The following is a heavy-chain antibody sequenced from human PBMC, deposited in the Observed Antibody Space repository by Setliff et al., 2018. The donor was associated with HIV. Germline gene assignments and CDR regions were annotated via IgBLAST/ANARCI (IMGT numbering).Heavy chain of an antibody. Sequence: SETLSLTCAVSGDSMSGYYWSWIRQSPGKKLEWIGYIHTSGSTNYNPSLESRVAMSVDTSKQQFSLEVSSVTAADTAVYYCARTRGYSYGTLAGFDYWGRGSLVTVSS. J-gene: IGHJ4*01. D-gene: IGHD5-18*01. CDR1: GDSMSGYY. V-gene: IGHV4-59*01. CDR3: ARTRGYSYGTLAGFDY. CDR2: IHTSGST.